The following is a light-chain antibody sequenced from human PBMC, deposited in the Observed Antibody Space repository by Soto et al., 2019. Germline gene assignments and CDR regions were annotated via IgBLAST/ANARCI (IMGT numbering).Light chain of an antibody. CDR2: EVS. V-gene: IGLV2-14*01. CDR1: SSDVGGYNY. Sequence: QSALTQPASLSGSPGQSITISCTGTSSDVGGYNYVSWYQQHPGNAPKLMIYEVSNRPSGVSNLFSGSKSGNTASLTISGLQAEDEADYYCSSYTSSSTLVFGGGTKLTVL. J-gene: IGLJ2*01. CDR3: SSYTSSSTLV.